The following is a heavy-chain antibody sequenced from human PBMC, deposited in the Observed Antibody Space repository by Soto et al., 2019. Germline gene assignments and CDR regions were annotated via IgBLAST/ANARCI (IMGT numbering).Heavy chain of an antibody. CDR2: ISAYNGNA. V-gene: IGHV1-18*01. CDR1: GYTFTSYG. Sequence: GASVKVSCKASGYTFTSYGISWVRQAPGQGLEWMGWISAYNGNANYAQKLQGRVTMTTDTSTSTVYMDLRSLRSDDTAAYYCARQGEMPYYYYGLDVWGQGTTVTVSS. CDR3: ARQGEMPYYYYGLDV. J-gene: IGHJ6*02. D-gene: IGHD3-16*01.